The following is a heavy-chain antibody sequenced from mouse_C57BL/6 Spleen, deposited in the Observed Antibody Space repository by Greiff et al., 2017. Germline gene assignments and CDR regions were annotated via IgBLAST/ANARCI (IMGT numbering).Heavy chain of an antibody. J-gene: IGHJ2*01. CDR3: ARCYDYDGYYFDY. V-gene: IGHV1-52*01. Sequence: QVQLQQPGAELVRPGSSVKLSCKASGYTFTSYWMHWVKQRPIQGLEWIGNIDPSDSETHYNQKFKDKATLTVEKSSSTAYMQLSSLTSEDAAVYYCARCYDYDGYYFDYWGQGTTLTVSS. CDR2: IDPSDSET. CDR1: GYTFTSYW. D-gene: IGHD2-4*01.